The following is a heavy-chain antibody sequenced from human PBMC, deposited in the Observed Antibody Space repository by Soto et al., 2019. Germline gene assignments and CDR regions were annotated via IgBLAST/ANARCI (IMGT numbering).Heavy chain of an antibody. CDR2: FHNTGGT. D-gene: IGHD1-26*01. CDR3: VSQTPSGDFRLHYLDY. CDR1: GDSIYSSGYF. Sequence: QLQLQESGPGLVKPSETLSLTCSVSGDSIYSSGYFWGWIRQPPGKGLEWIGTFHNTGGTYYNPSLKSRVTISVDTSKNQFSLKLTSVTAADTSVYYCVSQTPSGDFRLHYLDYWGQGTLVTVSS. V-gene: IGHV4-39*01. J-gene: IGHJ4*02.